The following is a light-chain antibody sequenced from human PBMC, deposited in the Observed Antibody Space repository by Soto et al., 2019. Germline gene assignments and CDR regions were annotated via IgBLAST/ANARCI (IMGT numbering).Light chain of an antibody. V-gene: IGKV3-11*01. Sequence: EIVLTQSPATLSLSPGERATLSCRASQSVSSYLAWYQQKPGQAPRLLIYDASNRATGIPARFSGSGSGTDFTLTISSLEPEDFAVYYCQQHSNWLRTFGQGTKVEIK. CDR1: QSVSSY. CDR2: DAS. CDR3: QQHSNWLRT. J-gene: IGKJ1*01.